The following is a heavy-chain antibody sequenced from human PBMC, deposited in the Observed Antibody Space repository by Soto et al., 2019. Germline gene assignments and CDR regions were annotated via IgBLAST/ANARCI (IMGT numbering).Heavy chain of an antibody. J-gene: IGHJ3*02. CDR1: GYTFTSYA. CDR3: ARDLGYCSSTSCYLDAFDI. V-gene: IGHV1-3*01. D-gene: IGHD2-2*01. Sequence: QVQLVQSVAEVKKPGASVKVSCKASGYTFTSYAMHWVRQAHGQRLEWMGWINAGNGNTKYSQKFQGRVTITRDTSASTGYMELSSLRSEDTAVYYCARDLGYCSSTSCYLDAFDIWGQGTMVTVSS. CDR2: INAGNGNT.